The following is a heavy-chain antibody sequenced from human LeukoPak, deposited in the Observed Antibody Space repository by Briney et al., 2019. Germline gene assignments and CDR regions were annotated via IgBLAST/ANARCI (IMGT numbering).Heavy chain of an antibody. Sequence: GASVKVSCKASGYTFTGYYMHWVRQAPGQGLEWMGRINPNSGGTNYAQKFQGRVTMTRDTSISTAYMELSRLRSDDTAVYYCAKWDTSMVDAFDIWGQGTMVTVSS. CDR3: AKWDTSMVDAFDI. CDR1: GYTFTGYY. V-gene: IGHV1-2*06. CDR2: INPNSGGT. J-gene: IGHJ3*02. D-gene: IGHD5-18*01.